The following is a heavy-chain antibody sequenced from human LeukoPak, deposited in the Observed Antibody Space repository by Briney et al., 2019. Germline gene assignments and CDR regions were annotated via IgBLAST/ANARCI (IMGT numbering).Heavy chain of an antibody. D-gene: IGHD4-17*01. CDR1: AFTFSNYW. Sequence: GGSLRLSCAASAFTFSNYWMSWVRQAPGKGLEWVANMKPNGGEKYYVDSEKGRFTISRDNAKNSLYLQMKSLRAEDTAVYYCAREGTVTPYNFDHWGQGILVTVSS. CDR3: AREGTVTPYNFDH. CDR2: MKPNGGEK. J-gene: IGHJ4*02. V-gene: IGHV3-7*01.